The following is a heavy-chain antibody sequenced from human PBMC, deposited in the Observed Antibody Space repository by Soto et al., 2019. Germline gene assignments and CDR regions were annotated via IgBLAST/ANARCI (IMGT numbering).Heavy chain of an antibody. CDR1: GGTFSSYA. J-gene: IGHJ4*02. Sequence: QVQLVQSGAEVKKPGSSVKVSCKASGGTFSSYAISWVRQAPGQGLEWMGGIIPIFGTANYAQKFQGRVTITADASTSTDYMELSSLRSEDTAVYYCARDREYYYDSSGYSVDYWGQGTLVTVSS. CDR3: ARDREYYYDSSGYSVDY. CDR2: IIPIFGTA. V-gene: IGHV1-69*12. D-gene: IGHD3-22*01.